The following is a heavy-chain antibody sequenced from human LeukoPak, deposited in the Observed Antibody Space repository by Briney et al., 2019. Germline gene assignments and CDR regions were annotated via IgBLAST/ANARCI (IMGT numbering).Heavy chain of an antibody. D-gene: IGHD5-18*01. CDR3: AKEDSVEDTASSDY. V-gene: IGHV3-7*03. CDR1: GFTFSDFW. CDR2: IKEDGTEK. J-gene: IGHJ4*02. Sequence: GGSLRLSCAGSGFTFSDFWMTWVRQTPGKGLEWVANIKEDGTEKNLVDSVKGRFTISRDNTKNTLYLQMNSLRAEDTAVYYCAKEDSVEDTASSDYWGQGTLVTVSS.